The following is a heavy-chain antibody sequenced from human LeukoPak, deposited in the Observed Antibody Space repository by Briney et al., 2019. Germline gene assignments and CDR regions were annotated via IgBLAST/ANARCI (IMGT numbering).Heavy chain of an antibody. Sequence: PSETLSLTCAVYGESLNSYYWSWVRRPPGEGLEWIGEIYESGTTEYNPSLKSRVTISMVPSKQQFSLSLSSVTAADTAVYYCARDAWATRLGSWGLGTPVIVSS. J-gene: IGHJ4*02. V-gene: IGHV4-34*01. CDR2: IYESGTT. D-gene: IGHD2-15*01. CDR3: ARDAWATRLGS. CDR1: GESLNSYY.